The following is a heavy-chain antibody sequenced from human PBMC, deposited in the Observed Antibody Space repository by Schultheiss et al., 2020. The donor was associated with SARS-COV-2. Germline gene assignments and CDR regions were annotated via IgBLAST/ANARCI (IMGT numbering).Heavy chain of an antibody. V-gene: IGHV3-23*01. D-gene: IGHD3-10*01. CDR3: ARDTSYLYGMDV. CDR1: GFTFIDYA. Sequence: GESLKISCAASGFTFIDYAINWVRQASGKGLQWVSSISGSGGSTYYADAVKGRFTISRDNSKNTLYLQMDNLRSEDTAIYYCARDTSYLYGMDVWGQGTTVTVSS. J-gene: IGHJ6*02. CDR2: ISGSGGST.